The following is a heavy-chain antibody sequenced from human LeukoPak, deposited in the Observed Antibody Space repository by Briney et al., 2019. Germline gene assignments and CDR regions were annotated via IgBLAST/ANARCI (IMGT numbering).Heavy chain of an antibody. CDR1: GFTFRSYG. D-gene: IGHD1-1*01. CDR3: TRHGRGGAGTTVY. Sequence: GGTLRLSCAASGFTFRSYGMSWVRQAPGKGLEWVSGISGSGGRTFYADSVKGRFTISRDKSKNTLYLQMNSLRAEDTAVYYCTRHGRGGAGTTVYWGQGTLVTVSS. J-gene: IGHJ4*02. CDR2: ISGSGGRT. V-gene: IGHV3-23*01.